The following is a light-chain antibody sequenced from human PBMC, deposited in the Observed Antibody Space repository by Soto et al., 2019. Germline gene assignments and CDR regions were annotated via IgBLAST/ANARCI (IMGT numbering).Light chain of an antibody. CDR2: DVS. J-gene: IGLJ3*02. CDR3: SSYTSSSTPLV. CDR1: SSDVGGYNY. Sequence: QCALTQPASVSGSPGQSITISCTGTSSDVGGYNYVPWYQHHPGKAPKVMIYDVSNRPSGVSNRFSGSKSGNTASLTISGLQAEDEADYYCSSYTSSSTPLVLGGGTKVTVL. V-gene: IGLV2-14*03.